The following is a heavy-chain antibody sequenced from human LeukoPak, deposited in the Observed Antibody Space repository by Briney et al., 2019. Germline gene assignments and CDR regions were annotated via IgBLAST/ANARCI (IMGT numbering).Heavy chain of an antibody. Sequence: SETLSLTCTVSGGSISSYYWSWLRQPPGKGLEWIGYIYYSGSTNYNPSLKTRVTISVDTSKNLFSLKLISVTAADTAVYYCARDLRYYVWGSYLDVWGKGTTVTVSS. D-gene: IGHD3-16*01. CDR3: ARDLRYYVWGSYLDV. V-gene: IGHV4-59*01. CDR1: GGSISSYY. J-gene: IGHJ6*03. CDR2: IYYSGST.